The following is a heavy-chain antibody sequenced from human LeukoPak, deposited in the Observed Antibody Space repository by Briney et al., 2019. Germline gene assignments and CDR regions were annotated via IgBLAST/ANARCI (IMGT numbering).Heavy chain of an antibody. CDR2: NDTGDSYT. Sequence: EESLKISWKGSGFSFTYYWHSWGRQMPVKGLGWVGRNDTGDSYTNYSPSFQGHVTISADKSISTAYLQWSSLKASDTAMYYCARHSVRGVPSYYYGMDVWGKGTTVTVSS. V-gene: IGHV5-10-1*01. J-gene: IGHJ6*04. CDR3: ARHSVRGVPSYYYGMDV. D-gene: IGHD3-10*02. CDR1: GFSFTYYW.